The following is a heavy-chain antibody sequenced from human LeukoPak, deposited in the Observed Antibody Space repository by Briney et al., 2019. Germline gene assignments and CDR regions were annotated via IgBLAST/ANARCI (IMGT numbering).Heavy chain of an antibody. D-gene: IGHD1-26*01. J-gene: IGHJ5*02. CDR1: GFTFSTCA. CDR3: AKRMGATRWFDP. Sequence: GGSLRLSCAASGFTFSTCAMSWVRQAPGKGLEWVSGISGTTSGTYYADSVKGRFTISRDNSKNTLYLQMNSLRAEDTAVYYCAKRMGATRWFDPWGQGTLVTVSS. V-gene: IGHV3-23*01. CDR2: ISGTTSGT.